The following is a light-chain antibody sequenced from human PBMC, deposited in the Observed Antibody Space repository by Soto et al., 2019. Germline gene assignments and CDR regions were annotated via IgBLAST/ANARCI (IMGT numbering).Light chain of an antibody. Sequence: DIQMTQSPSSLSASVGDRDTITCRASQSISSYLNWYQQKPGKAPKLLIYAASSLQSGVPSRFSGSGSGTDFTLTISSLQPEDFPTYYCQQSYSTLLTFGPGTKVDIK. CDR2: AAS. CDR3: QQSYSTLLT. CDR1: QSISSY. J-gene: IGKJ3*01. V-gene: IGKV1-39*01.